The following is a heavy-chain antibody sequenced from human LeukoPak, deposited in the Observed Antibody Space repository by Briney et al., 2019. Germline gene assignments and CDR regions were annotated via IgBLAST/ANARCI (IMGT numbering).Heavy chain of an antibody. Sequence: PGGSLRLSCAASGFTFTSYWMHWVRQAPGKGLVWVSRVDGDGSTTTYADSVKGRFTISRDNAKNTLYLQMNSLRAEDTAVYYCPSPKHGALYLFDIWAKGTRVTVFS. J-gene: IGHJ3*02. V-gene: IGHV3-74*01. D-gene: IGHD4-17*01. CDR2: VDGDGSTT. CDR1: GFTFTSYW. CDR3: PSPKHGALYLFDI.